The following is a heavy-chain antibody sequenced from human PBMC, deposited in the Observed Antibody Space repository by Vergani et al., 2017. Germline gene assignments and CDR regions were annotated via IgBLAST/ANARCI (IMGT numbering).Heavy chain of an antibody. CDR3: ARGVWYHQNYYYYYYMDV. V-gene: IGHV1-69*04. CDR2: IIPILGIA. Sequence: QVQLVQSGAEVKKPGSSVKVSCKASGGTFSSYAISWVRQAPGQGLEWRGRIIPILGIANYAKKFQVRVTITADKSTSTAYMELSSLRSEDTAVYYCARGVWYHQNYYYYYYMDVWGKGTTVTVSS. CDR1: GGTFSSYA. D-gene: IGHD1-14*01. J-gene: IGHJ6*03.